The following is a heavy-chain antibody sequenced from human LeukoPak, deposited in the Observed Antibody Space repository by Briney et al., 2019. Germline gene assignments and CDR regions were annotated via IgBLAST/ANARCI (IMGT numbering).Heavy chain of an antibody. CDR2: INPNSGGT. V-gene: IGHV1-2*02. CDR3: ARPYPIAAADNYFDY. CDR1: GYTFTGYY. Sequence: ASVKVSCKASGYTFTGYYMHWVRQAPGQGLEWMGWINPNSGGTNYAKKFQGRATMTRDTSISTAYMELSRLRSDDTAVYYCARPYPIAAADNYFDYWGQGTLVTVSS. D-gene: IGHD6-13*01. J-gene: IGHJ4*02.